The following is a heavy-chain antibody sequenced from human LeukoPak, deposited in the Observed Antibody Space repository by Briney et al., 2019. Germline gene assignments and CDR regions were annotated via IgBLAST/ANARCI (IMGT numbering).Heavy chain of an antibody. CDR3: AGRSSSASLDP. D-gene: IGHD6-13*01. Sequence: PSGTLSLTCAVSGGSISSSNWWSWVRQAPGKGLEWIGEIFHSGTTYYNPSLKSRVTISLDKSKNQFSLKLSSVTAADTAVYYCAGRSSSASLDPWGQGTRVTVSS. V-gene: IGHV4-4*02. CDR1: GGSISSSNW. CDR2: IFHSGTT. J-gene: IGHJ5*02.